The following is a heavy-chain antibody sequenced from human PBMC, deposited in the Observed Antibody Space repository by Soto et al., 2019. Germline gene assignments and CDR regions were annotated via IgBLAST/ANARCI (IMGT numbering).Heavy chain of an antibody. Sequence: PGGSLRLSCAASGFTFSNYGMHWVRQAPGKGLEWVAVIWFDESNEYYADSVKGRFTISRDNSKNTLYLQMNSLRAEDTAVYYCARDDIPGRGVSIYGMGVWGQLTTVTACS. CDR1: GFTFSNYG. V-gene: IGHV3-33*01. D-gene: IGHD6-19*01. CDR3: ARDDIPGRGVSIYGMGV. J-gene: IGHJ6*02. CDR2: IWFDESNE.